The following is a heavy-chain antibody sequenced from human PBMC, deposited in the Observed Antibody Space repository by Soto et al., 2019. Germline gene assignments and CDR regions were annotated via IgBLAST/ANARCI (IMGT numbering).Heavy chain of an antibody. CDR3: ARDRSYYDSSGSYSPPY. J-gene: IGHJ4*02. CDR1: GFTFSSYA. CDR2: ISGSAATT. Sequence: EVQLLESGGGLVQPGGSLRLSCAASGFTFSSYAMNWVRQAPGKGLEWVSAISGSAATTHFAVSVKGRFTISRDNSKNTLYLQMNSLRAEDTAVYYCARDRSYYDSSGSYSPPYWGQGTLVTVSS. V-gene: IGHV3-23*01. D-gene: IGHD3-22*01.